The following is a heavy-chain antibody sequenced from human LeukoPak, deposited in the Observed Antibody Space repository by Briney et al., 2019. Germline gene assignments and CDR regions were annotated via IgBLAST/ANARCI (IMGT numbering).Heavy chain of an antibody. Sequence: TPGGSLRLSCAASGFTFSSYSMNWVRQAPGKGLEWVSFISSSSSYIDYADSVKGRFTISRDNTKNSLYLQMNSLRAEDTAVYYCASSSTMDVWGKGTTVTISS. CDR2: ISSSSSYI. D-gene: IGHD2-2*01. CDR3: ASSSTMDV. V-gene: IGHV3-21*01. J-gene: IGHJ6*04. CDR1: GFTFSSYS.